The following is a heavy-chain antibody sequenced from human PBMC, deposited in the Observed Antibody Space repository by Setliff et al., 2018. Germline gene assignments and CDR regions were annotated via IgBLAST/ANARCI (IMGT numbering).Heavy chain of an antibody. CDR3: ARGPTIFGAIYYMDV. CDR1: GFTFSAHG. D-gene: IGHD3-3*01. V-gene: IGHV3-20*04. J-gene: IGHJ6*03. Sequence: SGGSLRLSCAASGFTFSAHGMNWVRQVPGKGLEWVSTINWDGRTKGYKDSVKGRFTISRDNAKNSLYLQMNSLRAEDTALYYCARGPTIFGAIYYMDVWGKGTTVTVSS. CDR2: INWDGRTK.